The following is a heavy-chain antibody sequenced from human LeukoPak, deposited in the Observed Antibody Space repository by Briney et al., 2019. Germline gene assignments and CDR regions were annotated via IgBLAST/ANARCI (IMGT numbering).Heavy chain of an antibody. CDR2: INHSGST. Sequence: SETLSLTCAVYGGSFSGYYWSWIRQTPGKGLEWIGEINHSGSTNYSPSLKSRVTISVDTSKNQFSLKLSPVTAADTAVYYCARVGDCSGGGCYRNYFDYWGQGTLVTVSS. CDR3: ARVGDCSGGGCYRNYFDY. V-gene: IGHV4-34*01. D-gene: IGHD2-15*01. CDR1: GGSFSGYY. J-gene: IGHJ4*02.